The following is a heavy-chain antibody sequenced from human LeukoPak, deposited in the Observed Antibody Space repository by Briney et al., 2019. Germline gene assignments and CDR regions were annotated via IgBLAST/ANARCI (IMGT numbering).Heavy chain of an antibody. Sequence: ASVKVSCKASGYTFTSYGISWVRQAPGQGLEWMGWISAYNGNTNYAQKPQGRVTMTTDTSTSTAYMELRSLRSGDTAVYYCARNTRKYSGYDYAYWGQGTLVTVSS. D-gene: IGHD5-12*01. CDR1: GYTFTSYG. J-gene: IGHJ4*02. CDR2: ISAYNGNT. V-gene: IGHV1-18*01. CDR3: ARNTRKYSGYDYAY.